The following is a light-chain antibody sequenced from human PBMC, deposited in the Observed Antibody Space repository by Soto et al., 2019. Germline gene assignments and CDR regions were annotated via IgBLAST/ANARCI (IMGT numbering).Light chain of an antibody. CDR3: QQRSNWHPST. Sequence: EIVLTHSPATLSLSPGERATLSCRASQSVSSYLAWYQQKPGQAPRLLIYDASNRATGIPARFSGSGSGTDFTLTISSLEPEDFAVYYCQQRSNWHPSTFGQGTRLEIK. J-gene: IGKJ5*01. CDR1: QSVSSY. CDR2: DAS. V-gene: IGKV3-11*01.